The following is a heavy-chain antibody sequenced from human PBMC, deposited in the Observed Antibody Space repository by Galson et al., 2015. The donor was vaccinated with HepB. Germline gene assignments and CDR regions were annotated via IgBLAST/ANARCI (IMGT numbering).Heavy chain of an antibody. D-gene: IGHD3-10*01. J-gene: IGHJ3*02. CDR2: ISFDGLNK. Sequence: SLRLSCAGSGFTFSSYAMHWVRQAPGKGLEWVAVISFDGLNKYYADSVKGRFTISRDNSKNTLYLQMNSPSAEDTAVYYCARGRMVRGLSLRYDAVDIWGQGTMVTVSS. V-gene: IGHV3-30*04. CDR3: ARGRMVRGLSLRYDAVDI. CDR1: GFTFSSYA.